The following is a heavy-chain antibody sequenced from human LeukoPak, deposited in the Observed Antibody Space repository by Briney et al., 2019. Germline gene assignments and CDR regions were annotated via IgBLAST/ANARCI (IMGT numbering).Heavy chain of an antibody. CDR3: ARDTDYDSSEVNWFDP. CDR1: GYTFISYY. D-gene: IGHD3-22*01. J-gene: IGHJ5*02. Sequence: ASVKVSCKASGYTFISYYMHWVRQAPGQGLEWMGIIDPSGGSTSYAQKFQGRVTMTRDMSTSTVYLELSSLRSEATAVYYCARDTDYDSSEVNWFDPWGQGTLVTVSS. V-gene: IGHV1-46*01. CDR2: IDPSGGST.